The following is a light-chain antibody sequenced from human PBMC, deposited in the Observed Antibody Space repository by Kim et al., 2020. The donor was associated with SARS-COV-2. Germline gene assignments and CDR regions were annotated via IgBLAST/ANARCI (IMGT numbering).Light chain of an antibody. Sequence: YYANWYQLKPGQAPPLVIHDTDKRPSRIAARFSGSSSGNTAFLTITGAQAEDEADYFCNSRDSTPHHVVFGGGTQLTVL. CDR2: DTD. J-gene: IGLJ3*02. V-gene: IGLV3-19*01. CDR3: NSRDSTPHHVV. CDR1: YY.